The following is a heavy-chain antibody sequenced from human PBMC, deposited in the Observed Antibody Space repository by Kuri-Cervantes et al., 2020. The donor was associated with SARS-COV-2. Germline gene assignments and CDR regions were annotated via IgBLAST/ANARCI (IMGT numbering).Heavy chain of an antibody. V-gene: IGHV4-39*01. D-gene: IGHD4-11*01. Sequence: GSLRLSCTVSGGSISSSSYYWGWIRQPPGKGLEWIGSIHYSGSTYYNPSLKSRVTISVDTSKNQFSLKLSSVTAADTAVYYCARNDYSNPRYYGMDVWGQGNTVNVS. CDR2: IHYSGST. CDR3: ARNDYSNPRYYGMDV. CDR1: GGSISSSSYY. J-gene: IGHJ6*02.